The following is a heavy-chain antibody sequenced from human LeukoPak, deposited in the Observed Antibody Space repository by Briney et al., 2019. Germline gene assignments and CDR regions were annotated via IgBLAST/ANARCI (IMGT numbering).Heavy chain of an antibody. D-gene: IGHD3-10*01. V-gene: IGHV4-4*07. CDR3: AAIRPLWFGELAH. Sequence: SETLSLTCTVSGGSISSYYWSWIRQPAGKGLEWIGRIYPSGSTNYNPSLKSRVTMSVDTSKNQFSLKLSSVTAADTAVYYCAAIRPLWFGELAHWGQGTLVTVSS. CDR1: GGSISSYY. J-gene: IGHJ4*02. CDR2: IYPSGST.